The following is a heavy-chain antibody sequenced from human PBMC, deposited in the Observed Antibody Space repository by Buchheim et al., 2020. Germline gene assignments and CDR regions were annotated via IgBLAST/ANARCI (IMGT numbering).Heavy chain of an antibody. J-gene: IGHJ6*02. V-gene: IGHV1-2*04. D-gene: IGHD1-7*01. CDR3: ARDRGGTSFYYYGMDV. Sequence: QVQLVQSGAEVKKPGASVKVSCKASGYTFTGYYMHWVRQAPGQGLEWMGWINPNSGGPNYAQKFQGWVTMTRDPSISTAYMELSRLRSDDTAVYYCARDRGGTSFYYYGMDVWGQGTT. CDR1: GYTFTGYY. CDR2: INPNSGGP.